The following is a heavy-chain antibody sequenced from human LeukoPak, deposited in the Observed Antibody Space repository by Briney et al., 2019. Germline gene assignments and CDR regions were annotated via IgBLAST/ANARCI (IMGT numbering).Heavy chain of an antibody. D-gene: IGHD3-10*01. Sequence: ASVKVSCKASGYTFTSYYMHWVRLAPGQGLEWMGIVNPSGGSTSYAQKFQGRVAMTRDTSTSTVYTEQSSLRSEDTAVYYCASQIWFGESYYYYGMDVWGQGTTVTVSS. CDR2: VNPSGGST. V-gene: IGHV1-46*01. J-gene: IGHJ6*02. CDR1: GYTFTSYY. CDR3: ASQIWFGESYYYYGMDV.